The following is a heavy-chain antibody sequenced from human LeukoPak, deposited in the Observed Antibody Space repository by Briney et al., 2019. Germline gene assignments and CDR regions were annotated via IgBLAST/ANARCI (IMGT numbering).Heavy chain of an antibody. CDR1: GFTFSTHG. Sequence: GESLRLSCAASGFTFSTHGMHWVRQAPGKGLEWLAVISYDGRNTYYADSVKGRLTISRDNSKNTLFLQMNSLRGEDTAVYYCAKDRLVVAPAAMTSNFDYWGQGTLVTVSS. CDR3: AKDRLVVAPAAMTSNFDY. CDR2: ISYDGRNT. V-gene: IGHV3-30*06. J-gene: IGHJ4*02. D-gene: IGHD2-2*01.